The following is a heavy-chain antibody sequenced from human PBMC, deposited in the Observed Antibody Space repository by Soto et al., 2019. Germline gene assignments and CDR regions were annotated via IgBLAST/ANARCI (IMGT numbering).Heavy chain of an antibody. J-gene: IGHJ6*02. CDR2: ISAYNGNT. V-gene: IGHV1-18*01. D-gene: IGHD2-15*01. CDR3: ARDSEEDYCSGGSCYYYYYGMDV. Sequence: ASVKVSCKASGYTFTIYGISWVLQAPVQGLEWMGFISAYNGNTNYAQKLQGRVTMTTDTSTSTAYMELRSLRSDDTAVYYCARDSEEDYCSGGSCYYYYYGMDVWGQGTTVTVSS. CDR1: GYTFTIYG.